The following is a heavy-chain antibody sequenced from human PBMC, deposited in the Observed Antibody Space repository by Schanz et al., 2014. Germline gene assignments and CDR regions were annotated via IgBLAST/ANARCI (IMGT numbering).Heavy chain of an antibody. Sequence: EVQLVESGGGLVQPGGSLRLSCAASGFTFSRYWMSWVRQAPGKGLQWVANIKQDGSEKSSVDSVKCRFTISRDNSKNSLYLQMNSLRAEDTAVYYCARGRCGSTTCYIDNWFDPGGQGTLVTVSS. CDR1: GFTFSRYW. CDR2: IKQDGSEK. V-gene: IGHV3-7*01. D-gene: IGHD2-2*02. J-gene: IGHJ5*02. CDR3: ARGRCGSTTCYIDNWFDP.